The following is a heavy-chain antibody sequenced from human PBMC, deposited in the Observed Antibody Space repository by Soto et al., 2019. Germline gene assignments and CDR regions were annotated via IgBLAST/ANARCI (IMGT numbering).Heavy chain of an antibody. CDR3: ARESYGSSTICPYYYYYYGMDV. CDR2: IIPIFGTA. D-gene: IGHD2-2*01. V-gene: IGHV1-69*01. J-gene: IGHJ6*02. Sequence: QVQLVQSGAEVKKPGSSVKVSCKASGGTFSSYAISWVRQAPGQGLEWMGVIIPIFGTANYAKKFQGRVTLTADASTSAAYMELRSLRSEDTAVYSCARESYGSSTICPYYYYYYGMDVWGQGTTVTVSS. CDR1: GGTFSSYA.